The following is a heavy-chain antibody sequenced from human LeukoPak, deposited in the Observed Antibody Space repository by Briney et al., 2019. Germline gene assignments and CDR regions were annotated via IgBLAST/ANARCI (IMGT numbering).Heavy chain of an antibody. CDR2: IYHGGST. D-gene: IGHD3-22*01. CDR3: ARGRYYYDSSGYPYNWFDP. CDR1: RGSISSYY. V-gene: IGHV4-59*01. Sequence: SETLSLTCIVSRGSISSYYWSWIRQPPGKGLEWIGYIYHGGSTNYNPSLESRVTISGDTSKNKFFLNLSSVTAADTAMYYCARGRYYYDSSGYPYNWFDPWGQGTLVTVSS. J-gene: IGHJ5*02.